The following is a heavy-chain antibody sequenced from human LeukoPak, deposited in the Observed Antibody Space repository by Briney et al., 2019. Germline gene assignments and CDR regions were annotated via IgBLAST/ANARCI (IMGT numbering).Heavy chain of an antibody. V-gene: IGHV4-61*02. CDR3: AREYSH. Sequence: PSEALSLTCSVSGGSITSGDSYWTWIRQPAGRGLEWIGLIYTSGSTKYNPSLKSRITMSLDTSKNQISLQLNSVTAADTAVYYCAREYSHWGQGTLVTVSS. CDR2: IYTSGST. D-gene: IGHD5-12*01. CDR1: GGSITSGDSY. J-gene: IGHJ4*02.